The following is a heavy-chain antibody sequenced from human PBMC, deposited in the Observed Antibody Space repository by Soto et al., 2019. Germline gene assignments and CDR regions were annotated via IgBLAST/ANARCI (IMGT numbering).Heavy chain of an antibody. V-gene: IGHV4-59*01. CDR1: GGSISNYY. CDR2: VTDGGST. J-gene: IGHJ5*02. D-gene: IGHD3-10*01. Sequence: PSETLSLTCLVSGGSISNYYWSWLRQSPGRGLDWIGYVTDGGSTNYNPSLMSRVTILLDVSKNHFSMRLTSVTAADTAVYYCARNTLVPGVIWFDTWGQGILVTVSS. CDR3: ARNTLVPGVIWFDT.